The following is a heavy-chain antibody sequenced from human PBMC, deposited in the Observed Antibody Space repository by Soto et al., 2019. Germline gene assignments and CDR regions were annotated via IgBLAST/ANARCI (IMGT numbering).Heavy chain of an antibody. Sequence: ASVKVSCKASGYTFTSYYMHWVRQAPGQGLEWMGIINPSGGSTSYAQKFQGRVTMTRDTSTSTVYMELSSLRSEDTAVYYCAGWPHGIAAAASGMDVRGQRTTVTVSS. V-gene: IGHV1-46*03. CDR3: AGWPHGIAAAASGMDV. J-gene: IGHJ6*02. CDR2: INPSGGST. CDR1: GYTFTSYY. D-gene: IGHD6-13*01.